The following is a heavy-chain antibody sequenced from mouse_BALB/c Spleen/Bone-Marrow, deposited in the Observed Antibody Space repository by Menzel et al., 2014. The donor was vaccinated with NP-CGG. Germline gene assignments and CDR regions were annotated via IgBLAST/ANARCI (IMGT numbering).Heavy chain of an antibody. Sequence: VQLTESGPELEKPGASVKLSCKASGYSFTGYNMNWVKQSNGKSLEWIGDIDPYYGGTSYNQKFNGKATLTVDKSSSTVYMQLKSLTSEDSAVYYCAKSVSLRAMDYWGQGTSVSVSS. CDR2: IDPYYGGT. J-gene: IGHJ4*01. V-gene: IGHV1-39*01. CDR1: GYSFTGYN. CDR3: AKSVSLRAMDY. D-gene: IGHD6-2*01.